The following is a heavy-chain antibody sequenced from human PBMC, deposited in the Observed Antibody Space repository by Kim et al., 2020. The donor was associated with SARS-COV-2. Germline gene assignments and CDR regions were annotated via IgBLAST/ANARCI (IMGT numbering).Heavy chain of an antibody. V-gene: IGHV4-39*01. CDR3: NSSGGEVVRGVIKDY. J-gene: IGHJ4*02. Sequence: SETLSLTCTVSGGSISSSSYYWGWIRQPPGKGLEWIGSIYYSGSTYYNPSLKSRVTISVDTSKNQFSLKLSSVTAADTAVYYCNSSGGEVVRGVIKDYWGQGTLVTVSS. CDR1: GGSISSSSYY. D-gene: IGHD3-10*01. CDR2: IYYSGST.